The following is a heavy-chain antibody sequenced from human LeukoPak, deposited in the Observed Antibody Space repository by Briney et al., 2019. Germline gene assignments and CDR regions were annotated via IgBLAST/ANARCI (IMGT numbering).Heavy chain of an antibody. Sequence: SETLSLTCTVSGGSISSGGYYWSWIRQHPGKGLGWIGYIYYSGSTNYNPSLKSRVTISVDTSKNQFSLKLSSVTAADTAVYYCARNRGYYGSGSYSYPLDYWGQGTLVTVSS. D-gene: IGHD3-10*01. CDR1: GGSISSGGYY. V-gene: IGHV4-61*08. CDR3: ARNRGYYGSGSYSYPLDY. J-gene: IGHJ4*02. CDR2: IYYSGST.